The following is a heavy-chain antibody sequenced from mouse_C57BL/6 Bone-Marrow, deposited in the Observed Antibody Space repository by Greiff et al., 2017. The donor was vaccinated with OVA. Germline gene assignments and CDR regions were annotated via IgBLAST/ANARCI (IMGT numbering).Heavy chain of an antibody. CDR2: IYPGNSDT. J-gene: IGHJ2*01. Sequence: EVKLVESGTVLARPGASVKMSCKTSGYTFTSYWMHWVKQRPGQGLEWIGAIYPGNSDTSYNQKFKGKAKLTAVTSASTAYMELSSLTNEDSAVYYCTRSDGRGGNFDYWGQGTTLTVSS. V-gene: IGHV1-5*01. CDR3: TRSDGRGGNFDY. CDR1: GYTFTSYW. D-gene: IGHD1-1*01.